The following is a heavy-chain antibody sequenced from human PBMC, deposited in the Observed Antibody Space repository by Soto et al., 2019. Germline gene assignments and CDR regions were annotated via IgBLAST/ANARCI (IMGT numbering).Heavy chain of an antibody. CDR1: GFTFSPYW. Sequence: EVQLVDSGGDWAQPGGSLRLSVPAFGFTFSPYWMGWFPQAPGKGLEWVANIDPDGSQKYYVDSVKGRFTISRDNAKNSLYLQMNSLRAEDTAVYYCARDMGPSGAYGYWGQGTLVTVSS. V-gene: IGHV3-7*03. J-gene: IGHJ4*02. CDR2: IDPDGSQK. CDR3: ARDMGPSGAYGY. D-gene: IGHD1-26*01.